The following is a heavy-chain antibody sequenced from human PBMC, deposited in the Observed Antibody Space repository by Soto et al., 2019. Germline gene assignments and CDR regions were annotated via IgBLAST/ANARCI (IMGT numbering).Heavy chain of an antibody. CDR2: INHSGST. CDR3: ARAKLAGFYDSYGMDV. Sequence: QVQLQQCGAGLLKPSETLSLTCAVYGGSFSGYYWSWIRQPPGKGLEWSGEINHSGSTNYNPSLQSHVTITVDTSKNQFPLKLSSVTAADTAVYYWARAKLAGFYDSYGMDVLGQGTTVTVSS. CDR1: GGSFSGYY. V-gene: IGHV4-34*01. J-gene: IGHJ6*02. D-gene: IGHD6-6*01.